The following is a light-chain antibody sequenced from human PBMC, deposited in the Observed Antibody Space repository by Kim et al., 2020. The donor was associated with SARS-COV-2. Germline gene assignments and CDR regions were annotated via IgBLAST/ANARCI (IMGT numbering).Light chain of an antibody. CDR2: EVS. Sequence: GQSITKPCSGTTSDIGAFNYVSWFQQHPGKAPKRMIYEVSERPSAISNRFSGSTAGNTTSLSISGLQAEDVSEYYCSTYTTANTRVFGTGTKVTVL. CDR3: STYTTANTRV. J-gene: IGLJ1*01. V-gene: IGLV2-14*01. CDR1: TSDIGAFNY.